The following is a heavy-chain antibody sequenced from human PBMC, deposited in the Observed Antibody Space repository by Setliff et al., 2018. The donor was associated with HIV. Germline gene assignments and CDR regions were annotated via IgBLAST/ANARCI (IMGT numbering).Heavy chain of an antibody. CDR2: IDSDGSDT. CDR1: GFTFSDYP. J-gene: IGHJ4*02. Sequence: PGGSLRLSCAASGFTFSDYPMNWVRQAPGKGLEWVSRIDSDGSDTNYADSVRGRFTISRDNAKNTVYLQLTSLRAEDTAVYYCARGPQYNFWGGYLGLWGQGTLVTVSS. CDR3: ARGPQYNFWGGYLGL. V-gene: IGHV3-74*01. D-gene: IGHD3-3*01.